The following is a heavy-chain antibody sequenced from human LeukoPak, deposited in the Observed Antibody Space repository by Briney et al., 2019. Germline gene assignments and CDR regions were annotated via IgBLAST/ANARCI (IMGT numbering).Heavy chain of an antibody. J-gene: IGHJ4*02. D-gene: IGHD1-26*01. Sequence: PGGSLRLSCASSGFTFRRYDMNWVRQAPGKGLEWVSFISSSMISIHYADSVKGRFTISRDNAKNSLYLQMHSLRAEDTAVYYCARAPLSGNSYSGSYYPDYWGQGTLVTVSS. CDR1: GFTFRRYD. CDR2: ISSSMISI. CDR3: ARAPLSGNSYSGSYYPDY. V-gene: IGHV3-21*01.